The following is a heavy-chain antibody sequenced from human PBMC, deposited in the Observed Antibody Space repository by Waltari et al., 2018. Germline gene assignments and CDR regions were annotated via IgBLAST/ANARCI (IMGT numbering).Heavy chain of an antibody. Sequence: QVQLQQWGAGLLKPSETLSLTCAVYGGSFSSSSYYWGWIRQPPEKGLEWVASMDYSGRTYYNPSLKSRVTISVDTSKNQFSLEVRSVTAADTAVYYCARGFGSATTSRFDPWGQGIVVTVSS. CDR1: GGSFSSSSYY. D-gene: IGHD5-12*01. V-gene: IGHV4-39*07. CDR2: MDYSGRT. J-gene: IGHJ5*02. CDR3: ARGFGSATTSRFDP.